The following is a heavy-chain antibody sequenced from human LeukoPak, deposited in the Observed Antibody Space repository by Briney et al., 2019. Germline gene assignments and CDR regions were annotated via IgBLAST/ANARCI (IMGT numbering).Heavy chain of an antibody. CDR1: GYSISSGYY. CDR3: ARGREQWLGTRDDAFDI. Sequence: SETLSLTCTVSGYSISSGYYWGWIRQPPGKGLEWIGSIYHSGSTYYNPSLKSRVTISVDTSKNQFSLKLSSVTAADTAVYYCARGREQWLGTRDDAFDIWGQGTMVTVSS. V-gene: IGHV4-38-2*02. J-gene: IGHJ3*02. D-gene: IGHD6-19*01. CDR2: IYHSGST.